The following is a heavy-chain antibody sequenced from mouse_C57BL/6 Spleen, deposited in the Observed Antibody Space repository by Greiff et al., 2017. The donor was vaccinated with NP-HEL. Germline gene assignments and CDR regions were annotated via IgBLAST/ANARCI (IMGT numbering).Heavy chain of an antibody. D-gene: IGHD1-1*01. J-gene: IGHJ4*01. CDR3: ARHSNYGSSYYAMDY. CDR1: GFTFSSYG. V-gene: IGHV5-6*01. Sequence: DVQLVESGGDLVKPGGSLKLSCAASGFTFSSYGMSWVRQTPDKRLEWVATISSGGSYTYYPDSVKGRFTISRDNAKNTLYLQMSSLKSEDTAMYYCARHSNYGSSYYAMDYWGQGTSVTVSS. CDR2: ISSGGSYT.